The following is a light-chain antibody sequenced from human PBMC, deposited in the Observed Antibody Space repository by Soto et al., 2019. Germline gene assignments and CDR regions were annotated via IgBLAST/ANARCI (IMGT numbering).Light chain of an antibody. J-gene: IGKJ1*01. CDR2: GAS. CDR1: QSVVNSH. Sequence: EVLMPLSPATLSGSKGERATLAVKVTQSVVNSHIGWYQQKPGQAPRLLIYGASTRATGIPARFSGSGSGTDVTLTISSLESEDFAVYFCQQYGSWPQTFGQGAKVDIK. V-gene: IGKV3-15*01. CDR3: QQYGSWPQT.